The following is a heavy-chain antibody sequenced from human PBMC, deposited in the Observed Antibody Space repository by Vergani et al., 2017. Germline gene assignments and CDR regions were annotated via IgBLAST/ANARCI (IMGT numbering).Heavy chain of an antibody. Sequence: ELQLVESGGGLVQPGRSLRLSCVASGFTFDDYAMHWVRQAPGKGLEWVSGISWNSGSIGYADSVRDRFTISRDNAKNSLYLQMNSLRAADVALYYCAKAQSPYYYDSSGYYFDYWGQGTLVTVSS. CDR3: AKAQSPYYYDSSGYYFDY. CDR2: ISWNSGSI. CDR1: GFTFDDYA. V-gene: IGHV3-9*03. J-gene: IGHJ4*02. D-gene: IGHD3-22*01.